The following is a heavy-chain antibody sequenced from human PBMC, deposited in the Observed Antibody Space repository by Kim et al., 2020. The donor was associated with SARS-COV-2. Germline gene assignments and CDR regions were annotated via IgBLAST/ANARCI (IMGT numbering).Heavy chain of an antibody. CDR3: ARDGLGTDISPFDY. CDR1: GYTFTSYA. V-gene: IGHV7-4-1*02. Sequence: ASVKVSCKASGYTFTSYAMNWVRQAPGQGLEWMGWINTNTGNPTYAQGFTGRFVFSLDTSVSTSYLQISSLKAEDTAVYYCARDGLGTDISPFDYWGQGTLVTVSS. J-gene: IGHJ4*02. D-gene: IGHD3-9*01. CDR2: INTNTGNP.